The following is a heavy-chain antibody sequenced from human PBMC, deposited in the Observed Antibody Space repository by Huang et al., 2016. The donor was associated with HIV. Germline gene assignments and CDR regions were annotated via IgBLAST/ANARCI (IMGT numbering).Heavy chain of an antibody. Sequence: VQLIESGGGVVQPGKSLRLSCATSGFILSNYGMHWVRQATGKGLKWVAVISNDGMKKNYADSVRGRFTVGRNNGNNTLFLQMRSLGVDDTAVYYCARGDYYDSSGYHPGYFDYWGQGILVTVSS. CDR3: ARGDYYDSSGYHPGYFDY. V-gene: IGHV3-33*04. D-gene: IGHD3-22*01. CDR1: GFILSNYG. J-gene: IGHJ4*02. CDR2: ISNDGMKK.